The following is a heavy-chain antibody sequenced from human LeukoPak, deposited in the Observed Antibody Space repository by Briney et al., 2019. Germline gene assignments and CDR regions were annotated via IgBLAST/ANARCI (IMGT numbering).Heavy chain of an antibody. J-gene: IGHJ6*04. D-gene: IGHD4-11*01. Sequence: SVKVSCQASGYTLTDYYMNWVRQAPGQGREWVGWINPNSGGTHYVQKLQRRVTMTTDTSRSRAYMEVRSLRSDDTPVYYCARDGPPDSESYYYFGMHVWGKGTTVTVSS. CDR3: ARDGPPDSESYYYFGMHV. CDR2: INPNSGGT. V-gene: IGHV1-2*02. CDR1: GYTLTDYY.